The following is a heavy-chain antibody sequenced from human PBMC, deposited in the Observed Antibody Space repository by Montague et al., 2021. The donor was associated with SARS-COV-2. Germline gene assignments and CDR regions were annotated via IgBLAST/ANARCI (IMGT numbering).Heavy chain of an antibody. CDR3: ARYYCSSTSCPSRGMDV. D-gene: IGHD2-2*01. CDR1: GFTFSSYA. Sequence: SLRLSCAASGFTFSSYAMHWVRQAPGKGLEWVAVISYDGCNKYYADSVKGRFTISRDNSKNTLYLQMNSLRAEDTAVYHCARYYCSSTSCPSRGMDVWSQGTTVTVSS. J-gene: IGHJ6*02. V-gene: IGHV3-30*04. CDR2: ISYDGCNK.